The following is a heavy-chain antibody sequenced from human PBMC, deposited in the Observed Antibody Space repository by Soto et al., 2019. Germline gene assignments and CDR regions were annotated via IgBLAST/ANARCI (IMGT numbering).Heavy chain of an antibody. CDR2: IDASGNS. V-gene: IGHV4-4*07. CDR3: ARYSSNWFQTEGMDV. J-gene: IGHJ6*02. D-gene: IGHD6-13*01. Sequence: SETLSLTCTVSGDSISSYYLNWIRQPAGKGLEWIGRIDASGNSNYNPSLKSRVTMSVDTSKKQFSLKVTSVTAADTAVYYCARYSSNWFQTEGMDVWGQGTTVTVYS. CDR1: GDSISSYY.